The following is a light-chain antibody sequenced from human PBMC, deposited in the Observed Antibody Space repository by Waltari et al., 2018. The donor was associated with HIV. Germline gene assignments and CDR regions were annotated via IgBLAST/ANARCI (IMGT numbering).Light chain of an antibody. V-gene: IGKV1-9*01. Sequence: DVPLTQSPPFLSASVGDSVTLPCRATHHPNNHLSSFLAWYQVRPGRAPKLLVYAASTLQSGVPSRFSGSGSGTDFTFSITSLQPDDFATYYCLQIRSYPLTFGGGTKV. CDR3: LQIRSYPLT. CDR1: HHPNNHLSSF. J-gene: IGKJ4*02. CDR2: AAS.